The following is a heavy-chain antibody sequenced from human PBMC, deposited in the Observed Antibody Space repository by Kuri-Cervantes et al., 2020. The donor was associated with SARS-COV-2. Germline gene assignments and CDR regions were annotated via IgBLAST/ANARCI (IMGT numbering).Heavy chain of an antibody. CDR3: ARQYSSSWYGEGQFDY. J-gene: IGHJ4*02. CDR2: VYYSGRA. V-gene: IGHV4-39*01. Sequence: SETLSLTCSVSGDSISSLSYYWGWIRQPPGKGLEWIGSVYYSGRAYYNPSLESRVTMSVDTSKNQCSLKLSSVTAADTAVYYCARQYSSSWYGEGQFDYWGQGTLVTDSS. D-gene: IGHD6-13*01. CDR1: GDSISSLSYY.